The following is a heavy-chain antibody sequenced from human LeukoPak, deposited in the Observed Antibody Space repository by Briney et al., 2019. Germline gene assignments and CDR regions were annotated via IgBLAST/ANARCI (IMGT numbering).Heavy chain of an antibody. CDR1: GGSISSYY. Sequence: SETLSLTCTVSGGSISSYYWSWIRQPPGKGLEWIGYIYYSGSANYNPSLKSRVTISVDTSKNQFSLKLSSVTAADTAVYYCARGIAVAGSDYWGQGTLVTVSS. CDR2: IYYSGSA. CDR3: ARGIAVAGSDY. J-gene: IGHJ4*02. V-gene: IGHV4-59*01. D-gene: IGHD6-19*01.